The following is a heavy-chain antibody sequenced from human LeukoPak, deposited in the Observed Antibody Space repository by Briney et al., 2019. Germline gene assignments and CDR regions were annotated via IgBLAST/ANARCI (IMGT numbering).Heavy chain of an antibody. D-gene: IGHD3-22*01. Sequence: PSETLSLTCTVSGGSINNYYWSWIRQPPGKGLEWIGYIYSSGSTNYNPSLKSRVTISIDTSKNQFSLRLRSVTAADTAVYYCARLGGYYFDYWGQGILATVSS. CDR3: ARLGGYYFDY. CDR2: IYSSGST. J-gene: IGHJ4*02. CDR1: GGSINNYY. V-gene: IGHV4-59*01.